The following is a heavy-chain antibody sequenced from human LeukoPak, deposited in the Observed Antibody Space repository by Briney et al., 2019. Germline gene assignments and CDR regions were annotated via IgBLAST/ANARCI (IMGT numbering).Heavy chain of an antibody. D-gene: IGHD6-13*01. CDR2: ISGSGGST. V-gene: IGHV3-23*01. J-gene: IGHJ6*02. CDR3: AKDPYSSSWSDYYGMDV. CDR1: GFTFSSYA. Sequence: GGSLRLSCAASGFTFSSYAMSWVRQAPGKGLEWVSAISGSGGSTYYADSVKGRFTISRDNSKNTLYLQMNSLRAGDTAVYYCAKDPYSSSWSDYYGMDVWGQGTTVTVSS.